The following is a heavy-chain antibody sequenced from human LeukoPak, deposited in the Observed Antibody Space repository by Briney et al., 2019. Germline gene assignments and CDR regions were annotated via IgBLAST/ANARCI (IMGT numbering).Heavy chain of an antibody. J-gene: IGHJ6*03. CDR1: GFTVSSYG. D-gene: IGHD3-10*01. V-gene: IGHV3-23*01. CDR2: ISGSGGST. Sequence: GGSLRLSCAASGFTVSSYGMSWVRQAPGQGLEWVSAISGSGGSTSYADSVKGRFTISRDKSKNTLYLQMNSLRAEDTAVYYCAKEEWGFGEFPLFMDVWGKGTTVTISS. CDR3: AKEEWGFGEFPLFMDV.